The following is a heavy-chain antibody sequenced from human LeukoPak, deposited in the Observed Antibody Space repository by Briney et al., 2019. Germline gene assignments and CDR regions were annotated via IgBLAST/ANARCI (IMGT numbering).Heavy chain of an antibody. CDR2: IYPGDSDT. V-gene: IGHV5-51*01. CDR3: VKVGNMATRQYYFDY. D-gene: IGHD6-6*01. Sequence: GESLKISCKGSGYSFTTYWIGWVRQMPGKGLEWMWIIYPGDSDTRYSPSFQGQVTISADKSISTAYLQWSSLKASDTAMYYCVKVGNMATRQYYFDYWGQGTLVTVSS. CDR1: GYSFTTYW. J-gene: IGHJ4*02.